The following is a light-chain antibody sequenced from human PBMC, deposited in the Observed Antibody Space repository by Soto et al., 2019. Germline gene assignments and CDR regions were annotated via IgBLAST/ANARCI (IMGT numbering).Light chain of an antibody. J-gene: IGKJ5*01. Sequence: EMVMTQSPATLSVSPGERSTLSCMASQSVSSNLAWYQQKPGQAPRLLIYGASNRATGIPARFSGSGSGTDFTLTIDNLEPEDFAIYYCQQRSNWPPITFGQGTRLDIK. CDR3: QQRSNWPPIT. V-gene: IGKV3-11*01. CDR1: QSVSSN. CDR2: GAS.